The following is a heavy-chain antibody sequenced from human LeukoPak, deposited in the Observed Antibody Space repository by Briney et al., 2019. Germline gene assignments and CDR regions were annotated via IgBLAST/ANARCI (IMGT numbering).Heavy chain of an antibody. CDR3: ARARRGMATIHDYYFDY. V-gene: IGHV1-8*01. D-gene: IGHD5-24*01. J-gene: IGHJ4*02. CDR1: GYTFTSYD. CDR2: MNPNSGNT. Sequence: ASVKVSCKASGYTFTSYDINWVRQAPGQGLEGMGWMNPNSGNTVYAQKFQGRVTMTRNTSISTAYMELSSLRSEDTAVYYCARARRGMATIHDYYFDYWGQGTLVTVSS.